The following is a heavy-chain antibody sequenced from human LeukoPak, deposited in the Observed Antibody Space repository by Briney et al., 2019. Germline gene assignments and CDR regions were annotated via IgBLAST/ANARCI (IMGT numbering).Heavy chain of an antibody. J-gene: IGHJ5*02. V-gene: IGHV4-34*01. CDR1: GGSFSGYY. CDR3: ARDLGQYYDTSDNWFDP. D-gene: IGHD3-22*01. Sequence: PSETLSLTCAVYGGSFSGYYWSWIRQPPGKGLEWIGEINHSGSTNYNPSLKSRVTISVDTSKNQFSLKMRSVTAADTAVYYCARDLGQYYDTSDNWFDPWGQGTLVTVSS. CDR2: INHSGST.